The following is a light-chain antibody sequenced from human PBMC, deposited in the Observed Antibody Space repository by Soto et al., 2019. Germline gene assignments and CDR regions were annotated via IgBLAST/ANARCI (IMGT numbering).Light chain of an antibody. Sequence: QSVLTQPPSASGTPGQTVTISSSGSSSNIGTNYVSWYQHLPGTAPKLLIYGNNQRPSGVTDRFSGSRSGTSASLAISGLRSEGEADYYCAAWDDNLSGVVFGGGTKLTVL. CDR1: SSNIGTNY. CDR3: AAWDDNLSGVV. V-gene: IGLV1-47*01. CDR2: GNN. J-gene: IGLJ3*02.